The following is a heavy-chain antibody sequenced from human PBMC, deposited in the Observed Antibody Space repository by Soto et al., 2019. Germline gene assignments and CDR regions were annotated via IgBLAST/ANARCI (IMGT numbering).Heavy chain of an antibody. CDR1: GDTFKNCV. CDR2: IIPLFGTT. J-gene: IGHJ6*02. V-gene: IGHV1-69*01. CDR3: AAELGFGKLSVV. D-gene: IGHD3-10*01. Sequence: QVQVVQSGVEVRRPGSSVKVSCKASGDTFKNCVISCVRQAPGQGLEWMGGIIPLFGTTDFAQRFQGRLTITTDESTTTAYMELMRLRSEDTATYYCAAELGFGKLSVVWGQGTTVIVSS.